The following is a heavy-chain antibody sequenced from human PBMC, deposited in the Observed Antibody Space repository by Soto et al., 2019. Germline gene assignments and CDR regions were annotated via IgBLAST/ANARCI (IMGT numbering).Heavy chain of an antibody. CDR2: IYSGST. V-gene: IGHV4-39*01. Sequence: PSETLSLTCTFSCGSIISSSSYWGWIRQPPGKGLEWIGTIYSGSTYYNPSLKSRVTISVDTSKNQFSLKLSSVAAADTAIYFCATTRGIAVGGSFDYWGQGTLVTVSS. CDR3: ATTRGIAVGGSFDY. CDR1: CGSIISSSSY. J-gene: IGHJ4*02. D-gene: IGHD6-13*01.